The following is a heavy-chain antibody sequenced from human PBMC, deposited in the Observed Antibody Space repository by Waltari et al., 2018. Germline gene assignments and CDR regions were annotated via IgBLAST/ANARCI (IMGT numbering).Heavy chain of an antibody. CDR3: AKEGRQWLAFDY. CDR1: CFTFSRYA. D-gene: IGHD6-19*01. V-gene: IGHV3-23*01. CDR2: ISGRGGST. J-gene: IGHJ4*02. Sequence: EVQLLESGGGLVHPWGSLRLSFASSCFTFSRYAMSWVRQAPGKGMEWVSAISGRGGSTYYADSVKGRCTISRDNSKNTLYLQMNSLRAEDTAVYYCAKEGRQWLAFDYWGQGTLVTVSS.